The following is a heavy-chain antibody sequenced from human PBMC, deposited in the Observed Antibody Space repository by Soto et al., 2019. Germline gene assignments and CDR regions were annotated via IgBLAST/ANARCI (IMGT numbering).Heavy chain of an antibody. CDR2: MYYSGST. CDR1: GGSISSSSYY. CDR3: GRLGNTYGYWIDY. Sequence: QLQLQESGPGLVKPSETLSLTCTVSGGSISSSSYYWGWIRQPPGKGLEWIGSMYYSGSTYYSPYLKSRVTMSVDTSKNQISLKLSSVTAADMAVYFCGRLGNTYGYWIDYWGQGTLVTVSS. J-gene: IGHJ4*02. V-gene: IGHV4-39*01. D-gene: IGHD5-18*01.